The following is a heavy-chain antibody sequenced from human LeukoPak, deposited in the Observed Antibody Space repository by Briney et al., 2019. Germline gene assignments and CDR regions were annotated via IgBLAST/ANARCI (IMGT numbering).Heavy chain of an antibody. CDR2: INWNGGST. D-gene: IGHD6-13*01. Sequence: RPGGSLRLSCAASGFTFDDYGMSWVRQAPGKGLEWVSGINWNGGSTGYADSVKDRFTISRDNAKNSLYLQMNSLRAEDTALYYCARASGYSSSWYGSVYWGQGTLVTVSS. CDR3: ARASGYSSSWYGSVY. CDR1: GFTFDDYG. V-gene: IGHV3-20*04. J-gene: IGHJ4*02.